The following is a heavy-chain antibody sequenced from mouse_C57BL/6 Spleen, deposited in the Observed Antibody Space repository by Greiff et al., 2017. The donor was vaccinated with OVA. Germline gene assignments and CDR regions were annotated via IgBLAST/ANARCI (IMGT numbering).Heavy chain of an antibody. CDR1: GFTFSSYA. D-gene: IGHD2-4*01. Sequence: EVMLVESGGGLVKPGGSLKLSCAASGFTFSSYAMSWVRQTPEKRLEWVATISDGGSYTYYPDNVKGRFTISRDNAKNNLYLQMSHLKSEDTAMYYCARDDDYDGGTYAMDYWGQGTSVTVSS. J-gene: IGHJ4*01. CDR3: ARDDDYDGGTYAMDY. V-gene: IGHV5-4*01. CDR2: ISDGGSYT.